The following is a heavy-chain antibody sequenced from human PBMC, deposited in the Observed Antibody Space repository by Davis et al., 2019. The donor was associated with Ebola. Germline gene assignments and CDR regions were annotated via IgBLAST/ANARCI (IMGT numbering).Heavy chain of an antibody. D-gene: IGHD4-17*01. CDR3: ARGGTVTTLFWFDP. Sequence: SETLSLTCTVSGGSISSGGYYWSWIRQHPGKGLEWIGYIYYSGSTYYNPSLKSRVTISVDTSKNQFSRNLSSVTAADTAVYYCARGGTVTTLFWFDPWGQGTLVTVSS. V-gene: IGHV4-31*03. CDR2: IYYSGST. J-gene: IGHJ5*02. CDR1: GGSISSGGYY.